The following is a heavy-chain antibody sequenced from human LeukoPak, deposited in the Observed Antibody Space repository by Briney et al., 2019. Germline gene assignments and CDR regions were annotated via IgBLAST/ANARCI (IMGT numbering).Heavy chain of an antibody. CDR2: MNPNSGQT. CDR3: ARVPRYSSGSQNEFDY. CDR1: GYTFTNYD. J-gene: IGHJ4*02. D-gene: IGHD6-19*01. V-gene: IGHV1-8*01. Sequence: ASVKVSCKASGYTFTNYDINWVRQATGQGLEWMGWMNPNSGQTDYVQKFQGRLIMTRATSINTAYMELSRLRSEDTAIYYCARVPRYSSGSQNEFDYWGQGTLVTVSS.